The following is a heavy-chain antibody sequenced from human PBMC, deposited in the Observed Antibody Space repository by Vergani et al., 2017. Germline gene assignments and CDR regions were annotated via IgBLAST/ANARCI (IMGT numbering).Heavy chain of an antibody. CDR2: IYWNDDQ. Sequence: QITLKESGPTLVKPTQTLTLTCTFSGFSLNTRGVSVAWIRQPPGKALDWLALIYWNDDQHYSPSLNNRVTITKDTSKNQVVLTMTNMDYVDTGTYYCVYRKTEFGTTGCFYPIDYYYYMDVWGKGTTVTVSS. J-gene: IGHJ6*03. CDR1: GFSLNTRGVS. V-gene: IGHV2-5*04. D-gene: IGHD1-7*01. CDR3: VYRKTEFGTTGCFYPIDYYYYMDV.